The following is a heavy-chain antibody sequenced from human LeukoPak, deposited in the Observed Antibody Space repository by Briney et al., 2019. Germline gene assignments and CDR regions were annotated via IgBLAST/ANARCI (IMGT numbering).Heavy chain of an antibody. J-gene: IGHJ5*02. Sequence: SETLSLTCTVSGYSISSGYYWGWIRPPPGKGLEWIGSIYHSGSTYYNPSLKSRVSISVDTSKNQFSLKLSSVSAADTAVHYCARSSGYLFDPWGQGILVTVSS. CDR1: GYSISSGYY. D-gene: IGHD3-22*01. V-gene: IGHV4-38-2*02. CDR2: IYHSGST. CDR3: ARSSGYLFDP.